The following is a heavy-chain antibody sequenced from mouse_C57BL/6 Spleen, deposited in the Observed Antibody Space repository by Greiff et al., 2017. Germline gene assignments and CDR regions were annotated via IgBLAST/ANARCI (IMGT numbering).Heavy chain of an antibody. Sequence: EVKLVESGGDLVKPGGSLKLSCAASGFTFSSYGMSWVRQTPDKRLEWVATISSGGSYTYYPDSVKGRFTISRDNAKNTLYLQMSSLKSEDTAMYYGARTWDEDYAMDYWGQGTSVTVSS. D-gene: IGHD4-1*01. CDR1: GFTFSSYG. CDR3: ARTWDEDYAMDY. J-gene: IGHJ4*01. V-gene: IGHV5-6*02. CDR2: ISSGGSYT.